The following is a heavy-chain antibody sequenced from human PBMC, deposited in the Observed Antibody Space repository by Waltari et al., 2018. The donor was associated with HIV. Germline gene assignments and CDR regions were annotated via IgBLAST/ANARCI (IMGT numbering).Heavy chain of an antibody. D-gene: IGHD3-10*01. CDR1: GYNFNIYW. V-gene: IGHV5-51*01. CDR3: VRQFDEEGVWFGDRGVPDF. Sequence: EVQLVQSGAEVKKPGESLKISCKASGYNFNIYWIGWVRQMPGKGLEWMGIIYPWGADTRYSPSIRRQVTISVDTAISTTYLQCGALKASDTAYYFCVRQFDEEGVWFGDRGVPDFWGQGTLVTVSS. CDR2: IYPWGADT. J-gene: IGHJ4*02.